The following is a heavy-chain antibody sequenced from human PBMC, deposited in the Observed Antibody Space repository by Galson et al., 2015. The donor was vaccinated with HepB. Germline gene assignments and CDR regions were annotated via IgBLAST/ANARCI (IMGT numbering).Heavy chain of an antibody. CDR2: ISYDGSNK. V-gene: IGHV3-30*04. J-gene: IGHJ4*02. D-gene: IGHD6-13*01. CDR1: GFTFSSYA. Sequence: SLRLSCAASGFTFSSYAMHWVRQAPGKGLEWVAVISYDGSNKYYADSVKGRFTISRDNSKNTLYLQMNSLRAEDTAVYYCAKIAAAPPRPSGFDYWGQGTLVTVSS. CDR3: AKIAAAPPRPSGFDY.